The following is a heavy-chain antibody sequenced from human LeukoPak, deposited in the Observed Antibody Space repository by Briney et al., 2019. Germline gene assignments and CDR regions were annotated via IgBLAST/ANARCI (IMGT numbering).Heavy chain of an antibody. CDR1: GGSISSSAHY. J-gene: IGHJ4*02. Sequence: SETLSLTCSVSGGSISSSAHYWGWIRQPPGKRLEWIGSIYYSGSTYYNPSLKSRVTISVDTSKNQFSLKLTSVTAADTAVYYCARGYGSGTNWGQGTLVTVSS. D-gene: IGHD3-10*01. V-gene: IGHV4-39*07. CDR3: ARGYGSGTN. CDR2: IYYSGST.